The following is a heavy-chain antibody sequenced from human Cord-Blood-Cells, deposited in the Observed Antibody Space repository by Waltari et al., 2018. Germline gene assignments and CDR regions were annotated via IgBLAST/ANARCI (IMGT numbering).Heavy chain of an antibody. CDR2: ISPADSDP. J-gene: IGHJ3*02. Sequence: EVQLVQSGAEVKKPGESLKLSCKGSGYSFTSYWIGGVHQMPGKGLEWMGIISPADSDPRYSPSFQGPVTIAADNSISTAYLQWSSLKASDTAMYYCASTGDWDAFDIWGQGTMVTVSS. CDR1: GYSFTSYW. D-gene: IGHD2-21*02. CDR3: ASTGDWDAFDI. V-gene: IGHV5-51*07.